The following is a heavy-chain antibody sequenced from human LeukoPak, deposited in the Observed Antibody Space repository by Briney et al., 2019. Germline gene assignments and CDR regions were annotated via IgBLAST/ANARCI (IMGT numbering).Heavy chain of an antibody. D-gene: IGHD5-18*01. CDR2: IQYDGSKK. CDR1: GFTFSSDG. V-gene: IGHV3-30*02. CDR3: ARDGYSYGYVYYAFDI. J-gene: IGHJ3*02. Sequence: PGGSLRLSCVASGFTFSSDGMHWVRQAPGKGLEWVTFIQYDGSKKYYADSVKGRFTISRDNSKNTLYLEMNSLRAEDTAVYYCARDGYSYGYVYYAFDIWGQGTMVTVSS.